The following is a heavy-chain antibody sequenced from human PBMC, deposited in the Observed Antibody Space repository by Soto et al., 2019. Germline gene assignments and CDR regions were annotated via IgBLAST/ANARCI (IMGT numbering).Heavy chain of an antibody. CDR1: GVTFSSYE. Sequence: PXGSLRLSCSAAGVTFSSYEMNWVRQAPGKGLEWVSYISSSGSTIYYADSVKGRFTISRDNAKNSLYLQMNSLRAEDTAVYYCARESEDLTSNFDYWGQGTLVTVSS. CDR3: ARESEDLTSNFDY. CDR2: ISSSGSTI. J-gene: IGHJ4*02. V-gene: IGHV3-48*03.